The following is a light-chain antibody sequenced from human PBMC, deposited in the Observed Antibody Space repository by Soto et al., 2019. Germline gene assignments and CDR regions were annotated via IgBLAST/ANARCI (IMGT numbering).Light chain of an antibody. J-gene: IGKJ2*01. Sequence: DIVMTQSPLSLPVTPGEPASISCRSSQSLLYSNGYKYLDRYLQKPGQSPQLLIYLGSNRASGVPDRFSGSGSGTDFTLKISRVEAEDVGVYCCMQALQTPYTFGQGTKLEIK. CDR1: QSLLYSNGYKY. CDR3: MQALQTPYT. CDR2: LGS. V-gene: IGKV2-28*01.